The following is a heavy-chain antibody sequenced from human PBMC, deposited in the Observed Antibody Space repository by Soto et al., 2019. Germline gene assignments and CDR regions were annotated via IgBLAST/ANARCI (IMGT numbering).Heavy chain of an antibody. CDR2: IIPIFGTA. D-gene: IGHD2-8*01. J-gene: IGHJ5*02. Sequence: SVKVSCKASGYTFTSYYMHWVRQAPGQGLEWMGIIIPIFGTANYAQKFQGRVTITADESTSTAYMELSSLRSEDTAVYYCARDPDCTNGVCYNNWFDPWGQGTLVTVSS. V-gene: IGHV1-69*13. CDR3: ARDPDCTNGVCYNNWFDP. CDR1: GYTFTSYY.